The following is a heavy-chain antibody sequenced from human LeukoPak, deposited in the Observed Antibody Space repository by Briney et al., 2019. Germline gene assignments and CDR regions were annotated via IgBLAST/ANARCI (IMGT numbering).Heavy chain of an antibody. D-gene: IGHD2-15*01. CDR2: IKTKPDGGTT. CDR1: GFTFSNAW. CDR3: TTSRGVVWFFDY. V-gene: IGHV3-15*01. Sequence: GGPLRLSCAAAGFTFSNAWMSRVREAPAKGLEYVGGIKTKPDGGTTDYAAPVKGRFTISRDDSKNTLYLQMNSLKTEDTAVYYCTTSRGVVWFFDYWGQGTLVTVSS. J-gene: IGHJ4*02.